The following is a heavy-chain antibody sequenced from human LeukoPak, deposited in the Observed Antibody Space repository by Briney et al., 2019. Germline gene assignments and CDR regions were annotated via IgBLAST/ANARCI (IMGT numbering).Heavy chain of an antibody. D-gene: IGHD2-2*01. Sequence: ASVKVSCKASGYTFTSYGISGGRQAPGQGLEWMGWISAYNGNTNYAQKLQGRVTMTTETSTSTAYMELRSLRSDDTAVYYCARDSSVCSSTSCYRSFDYWGQGTLVTVSS. CDR2: ISAYNGNT. J-gene: IGHJ4*02. CDR1: GYTFTSYG. V-gene: IGHV1-18*01. CDR3: ARDSSVCSSTSCYRSFDY.